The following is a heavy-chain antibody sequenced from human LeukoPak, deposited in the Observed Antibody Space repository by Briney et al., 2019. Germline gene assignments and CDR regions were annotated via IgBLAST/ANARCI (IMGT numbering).Heavy chain of an antibody. CDR1: GFTFKTYA. V-gene: IGHV3-23*01. Sequence: PGGSLRLSCATSGFTFKTYAMSCVRQAPGKGLEWVSGISGGGGTKYYADCVKGRFTISRDNFKNTLDLQMDSLRAEDSAVYYCVTYGSGSYYKKAFDYWGQGTLVTVSS. CDR3: VTYGSGSYYKKAFDY. J-gene: IGHJ4*02. CDR2: ISGGGGTK. D-gene: IGHD3-10*01.